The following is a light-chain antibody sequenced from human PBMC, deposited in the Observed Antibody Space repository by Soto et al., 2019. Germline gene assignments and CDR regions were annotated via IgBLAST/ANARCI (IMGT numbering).Light chain of an antibody. Sequence: EIVMTQSPAILSVSPGERATLFCRASQSVGRTLAWYQQKPGQSPRLLVYGASTRANGTPARFRGTGSGTEFTLTISSLQSEDVAVYYCQQYNQWPPYTFGQGTTVEIK. J-gene: IGKJ2*01. CDR2: GAS. CDR3: QQYNQWPPYT. V-gene: IGKV3-15*01. CDR1: QSVGRT.